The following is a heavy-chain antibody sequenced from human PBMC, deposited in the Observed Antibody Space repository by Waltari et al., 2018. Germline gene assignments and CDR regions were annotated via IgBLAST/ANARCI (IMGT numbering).Heavy chain of an antibody. V-gene: IGHV2-5*01. CDR1: GVSLSTSGVG. J-gene: IGHJ4*02. Sequence: QITLKESGPTLVKPTQTLTLTCTFSGVSLSTSGVGVGWIRQPRGKALQWLQLIYWNDDKRYSPSLKSRLTITKDTSKNQVVLTMTNMDPVDTATYYCAHLHTLLGYCSSTSCYDYWGQGTLVTVSS. D-gene: IGHD2-2*01. CDR2: IYWNDDK. CDR3: AHLHTLLGYCSSTSCYDY.